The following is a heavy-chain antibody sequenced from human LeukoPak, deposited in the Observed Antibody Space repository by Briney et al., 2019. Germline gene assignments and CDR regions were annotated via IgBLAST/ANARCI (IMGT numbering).Heavy chain of an antibody. CDR3: VRPDDNSFDF. V-gene: IGHV4-39*01. D-gene: IGHD3-9*01. J-gene: IGHJ3*01. CDR1: GGTVSSYY. Sequence: SETLSLTCTVSGGTVSSYYWGWIRQPPGRGLEWIGNIYETGSTNYNPSLKSRVTISVDTSKNQFSLKLSSVTAADTAVYYCVRPDDNSFDFWGQGTMVTVSS. CDR2: IYETGST.